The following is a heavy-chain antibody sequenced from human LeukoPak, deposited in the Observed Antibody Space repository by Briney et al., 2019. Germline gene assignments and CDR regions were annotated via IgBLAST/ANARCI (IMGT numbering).Heavy chain of an antibody. D-gene: IGHD3-10*01. J-gene: IGHJ6*03. CDR1: GGSISSYY. CDR2: IYHSGST. Sequence: SETLSLTCTVSGGSISSYYWSWIRQPPGKGLEWIGYIYHSGSTNYNPSLKSRVTISVDTSKNQFSLKLSSVTAADTAVYYCARLYYYGSYYYMDVWGKGTTVTISS. CDR3: ARLYYYGSYYYMDV. V-gene: IGHV4-59*01.